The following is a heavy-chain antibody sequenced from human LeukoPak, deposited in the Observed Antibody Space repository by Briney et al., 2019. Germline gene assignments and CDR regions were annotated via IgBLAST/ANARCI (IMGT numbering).Heavy chain of an antibody. V-gene: IGHV3-30*18. J-gene: IGHJ4*02. Sequence: QPGRSLRLSCAASGFTFSNYAMHWVRQAPGKGLEWVAAISYDANTQHYADPVKGRFTISRDNSKNTVYLQINTLRAEDAAVYYCAKPYPTLTTVGVLDNWGQGTLVTVSS. CDR2: ISYDANTQ. CDR3: AKPYPTLTTVGVLDN. D-gene: IGHD4-23*01. CDR1: GFTFSNYA.